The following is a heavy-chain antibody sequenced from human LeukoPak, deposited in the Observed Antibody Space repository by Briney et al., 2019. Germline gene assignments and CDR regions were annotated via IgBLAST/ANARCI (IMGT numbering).Heavy chain of an antibody. CDR1: GGTFSSYA. D-gene: IGHD1-26*01. J-gene: IGHJ3*02. V-gene: IGHV1-69*05. CDR2: IIPIFGTA. Sequence: SVKVSCKASGGTFSSYAISWVRQAPGQGLEWMGGIIPIFGTANYAQKLQGRVTMTTDTSTSTAYMELRSLRSGDTAVYYCAREGRVGATMVGAFDIWGQGTMVTVSS. CDR3: AREGRVGATMVGAFDI.